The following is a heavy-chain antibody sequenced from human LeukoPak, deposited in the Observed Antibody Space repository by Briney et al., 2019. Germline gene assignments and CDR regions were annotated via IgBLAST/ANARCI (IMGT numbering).Heavy chain of an antibody. D-gene: IGHD5-12*01. J-gene: IGHJ6*02. V-gene: IGHV3-23*01. CDR1: GFSFSTSP. Sequence: PGGSLRLSCAASGFSFSTSPMSWVRQPPGKGLEWVSAMNNGPGATFYRDSVRGWFTISRDDSKSTLYLQMNSLRAEDTGTYYCAKTHYDLLDVWGQGTTVTVSS. CDR2: MNNGPGAT. CDR3: AKTHYDLLDV.